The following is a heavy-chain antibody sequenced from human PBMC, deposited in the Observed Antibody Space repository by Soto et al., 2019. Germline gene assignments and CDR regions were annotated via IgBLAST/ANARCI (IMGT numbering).Heavy chain of an antibody. D-gene: IGHD3-10*01. J-gene: IGHJ5*02. CDR2: INTYNGNT. V-gene: IGHV1-18*01. CDR3: ARGVGSGTYYNQYNWFDP. CDR1: GYTFTNYG. Sequence: QVQLVQSGAEVKKPGASVKVSCKASGYTFTNYGISWVRQAPGQGLEWMGWINTYNGNTNHAQTLQGRVTMTTDTTTSTAYMEVRSLSSDDTAVYYCARGVGSGTYYNQYNWFDPWGQGTLVTVSS.